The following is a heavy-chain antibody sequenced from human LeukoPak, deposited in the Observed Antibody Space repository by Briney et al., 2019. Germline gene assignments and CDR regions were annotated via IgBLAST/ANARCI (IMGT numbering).Heavy chain of an antibody. V-gene: IGHV1-18*01. Sequence: GESLKISCKASGYTFTSYGISWVRQAPGQGLEWMGWISAYNGNTNYAQKLQGRVTMTTDTSTSTAYMELRSLRSDDTAVYYCARLVLYYYGMDVWGQGTTVTVSS. CDR1: GYTFTSYG. J-gene: IGHJ6*02. CDR3: ARLVLYYYGMDV. CDR2: ISAYNGNT.